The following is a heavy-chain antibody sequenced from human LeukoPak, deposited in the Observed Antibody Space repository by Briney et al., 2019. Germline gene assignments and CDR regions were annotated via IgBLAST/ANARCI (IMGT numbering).Heavy chain of an antibody. CDR3: ARVTWTGVAD. Sequence: GSLRLSCATSGFTFSSDWMNWVRQAPGKGLEWVASINERGSERYYVDSLKGRFTISRDDAKKSVYLQMNSLRAEDTAVYYCARVTWTGVADXGQGTLVTVS. CDR2: INERGSER. V-gene: IGHV3-7*01. D-gene: IGHD3/OR15-3a*01. CDR1: GFTFSSDW. J-gene: IGHJ4*02.